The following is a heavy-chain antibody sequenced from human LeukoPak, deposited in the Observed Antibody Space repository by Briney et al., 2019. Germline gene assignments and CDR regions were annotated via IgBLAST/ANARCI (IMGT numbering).Heavy chain of an antibody. CDR3: AREHRYFDWLLPLDY. J-gene: IGHJ4*02. Sequence: GGSLRLSCAAPGFTFSSYEMNWVRQAPGKGLEWVSYISSSGSTIYYADSVKGRFTISRDNAKNSLYLQMNSLRAEDTAVYYCAREHRYFDWLLPLDYWGQGTLVTVSS. CDR1: GFTFSSYE. D-gene: IGHD3-9*01. CDR2: ISSSGSTI. V-gene: IGHV3-48*03.